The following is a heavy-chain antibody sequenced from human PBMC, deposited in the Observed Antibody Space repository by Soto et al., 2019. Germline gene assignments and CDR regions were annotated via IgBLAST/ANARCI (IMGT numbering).Heavy chain of an antibody. CDR1: GYTFTSHD. J-gene: IGHJ4*02. CDR2: MNPNSGNT. Sequence: QVQLVQSGAEVKKSGASVKVSCKASGYTFTSHDINWVRQATGQGLEWMGWMNPNSGNTGYAQKFQGRVTMTRNTXISTDYMELSSLRSEDTAVYYCARWDYGYYARFDYWGQGTLVTVSS. CDR3: ARWDYGYYARFDY. V-gene: IGHV1-8*01. D-gene: IGHD4-17*01.